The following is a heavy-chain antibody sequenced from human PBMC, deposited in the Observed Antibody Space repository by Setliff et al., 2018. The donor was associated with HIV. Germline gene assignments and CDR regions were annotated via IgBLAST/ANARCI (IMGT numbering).Heavy chain of an antibody. CDR1: GDSVSSNSAA. CDR2: TYYRSKWNT. J-gene: IGHJ4*02. V-gene: IGHV6-1*01. CDR3: AYSGRQLRGPYFDF. D-gene: IGHD1-1*01. Sequence: PSQTLSLTCAISGDSVSSNSAAWNWIRQSPSRGLEWLGRTYYRSKWNTDYAVSVESRITINPDTSKNQFSLQLNSVTPVDTATYYCAYSGRQLRGPYFDFWGQGTPVTVSS.